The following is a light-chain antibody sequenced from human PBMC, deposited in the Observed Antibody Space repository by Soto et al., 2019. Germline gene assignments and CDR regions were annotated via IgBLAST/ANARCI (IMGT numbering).Light chain of an antibody. V-gene: IGLV4-69*01. J-gene: IGLJ2*01. Sequence: QSVLTQSPSASASLGASVKLTCTLSSGHISYAIAWHQQRPDKVPRYLMKINTDGSHIKADGIPGRFSGSSSGAERYLTISSLQSEDEADYYCQTWGTGIVVFGGGTKLTVL. CDR2: INTDGSH. CDR3: QTWGTGIVV. CDR1: SGHISYA.